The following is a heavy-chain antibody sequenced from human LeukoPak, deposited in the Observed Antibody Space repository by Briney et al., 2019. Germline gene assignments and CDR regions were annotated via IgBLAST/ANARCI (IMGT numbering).Heavy chain of an antibody. J-gene: IGHJ4*02. V-gene: IGHV4-59*08. D-gene: IGHD1-26*01. CDR3: ARHYVFVSGGSSFDY. CDR1: GGSISSYY. CDR2: IYYSGST. Sequence: SETLSLTCTVSGGSISSYYWSWIRQPPGKGLEWIGYIYYSGSTNYNPSLKSRVTISVDTSKNQFSLKLSSVTAPDTAVYYCARHYVFVSGGSSFDYWGLGILVTVSS.